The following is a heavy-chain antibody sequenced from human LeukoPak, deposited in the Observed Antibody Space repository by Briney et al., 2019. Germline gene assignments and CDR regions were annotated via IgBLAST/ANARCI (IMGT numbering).Heavy chain of an antibody. CDR2: ISHDGSNK. CDR1: GFTFSTYA. V-gene: IGHV3-30*04. D-gene: IGHD3-10*01. CDR3: ATEDRGGSGGFDY. J-gene: IGHJ4*02. Sequence: HPGGSLRLSCAASGFTFSTYAMHWVRQAPGKGLEWVAVISHDGSNKYYADSVKGRFTISRDNSKNTLYLQINSLRAEDTAVYYCATEDRGGSGGFDYWGQGTLVTVSS.